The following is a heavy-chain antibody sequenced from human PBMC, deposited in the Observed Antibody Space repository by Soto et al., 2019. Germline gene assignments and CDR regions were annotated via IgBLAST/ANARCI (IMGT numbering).Heavy chain of an antibody. CDR1: GYSFTSYW. D-gene: IGHD6-19*01. CDR2: IDPSDSYT. V-gene: IGHV5-10-1*01. CDR3: ARRDGWGYYFDY. J-gene: IGHJ4*02. Sequence: EVQLVQSGAEVKKPGESLRISCKGSGYSFTSYWISWVRQMPGKGLEWMGRIDPSDSYTNYSPSFQGHVTISADTSTRTAYLQWSSLKAPDTAMYYCARRDGWGYYFDYWGQGPLVTVSS.